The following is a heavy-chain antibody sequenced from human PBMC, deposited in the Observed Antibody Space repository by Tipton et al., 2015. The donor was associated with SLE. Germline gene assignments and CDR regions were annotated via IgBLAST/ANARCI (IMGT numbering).Heavy chain of an antibody. Sequence: QLVQSGPEVKKPGASVRVSCKASGYTFSRYGVTWVRQAPGQGPEWMGWISAENGKTDYAEKFQDRVTLTTDTSTSTAYMDVWSLRSDDTAVYYCARGGGSHLMDFWGQGTPVTVSS. J-gene: IGHJ4*02. CDR1: GYTFSRYG. D-gene: IGHD1-26*01. CDR2: ISAENGKT. V-gene: IGHV1-18*01. CDR3: ARGGGSHLMDF.